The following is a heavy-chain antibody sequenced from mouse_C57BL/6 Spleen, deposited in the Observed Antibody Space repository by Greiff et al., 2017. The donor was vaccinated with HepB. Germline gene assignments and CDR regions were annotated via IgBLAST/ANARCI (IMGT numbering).Heavy chain of an antibody. CDR2: IYPGSGST. CDR3: ARRRGYDYDGAMDY. CDR1: GYTFTSYW. J-gene: IGHJ4*01. D-gene: IGHD2-4*01. V-gene: IGHV1-55*01. Sequence: QVQLQQPGAELVKPGASVKMSCKASGYTFTSYWITWVKQRPGQGLEWIGDIYPGSGSTNYNEKFKSKATLTVDTSSSTAYMQLSSLTSEDSAVYYCARRRGYDYDGAMDYWGQGTSVTVSS.